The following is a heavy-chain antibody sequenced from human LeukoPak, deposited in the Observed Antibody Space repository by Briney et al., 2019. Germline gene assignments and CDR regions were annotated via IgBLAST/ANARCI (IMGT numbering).Heavy chain of an antibody. D-gene: IGHD3-10*01. V-gene: IGHV1-8*01. CDR3: ARGGVNYYGSGSYYHARFFNWFDP. J-gene: IGHJ5*02. CDR1: GYTFTSYD. Sequence: GASVKVSCKSSGYTFTSYDINWGRQATGQGLEWMGGMNPNSGNTGYSQKFQGRVTMTRNNSITTAYMELSSLRSEDTAVYYCARGGVNYYGSGSYYHARFFNWFDPWGQGTLVTVSS. CDR2: MNPNSGNT.